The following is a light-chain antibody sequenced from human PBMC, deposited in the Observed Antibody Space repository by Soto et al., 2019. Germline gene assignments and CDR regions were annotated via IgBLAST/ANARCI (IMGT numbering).Light chain of an antibody. J-gene: IGKJ5*01. V-gene: IGKV1-33*01. CDR1: QDISNY. CDR3: QQYDNLPSFT. Sequence: DIQMTQSPSSLSVSLGERVTLTCQASQDISNYLTWYQQKPGKAPKLLIYDASNLETGVPSRFSGSGSGTYFTFTISSLQPEDIATYYCQQYDNLPSFTFGQGTRLEIK. CDR2: DAS.